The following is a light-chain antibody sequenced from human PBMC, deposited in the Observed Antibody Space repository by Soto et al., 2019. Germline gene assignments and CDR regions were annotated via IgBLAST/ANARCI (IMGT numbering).Light chain of an antibody. J-gene: IGLJ3*02. V-gene: IGLV2-14*01. CDR3: SSYTSSHTRV. CDR2: EVN. CDR1: SSDVGGYNY. Sequence: QSALTQPASVSGSPGQSITFSCTGTSSDVGGYNYVSWYQQHPGKAPKLMIYEVNNRPSGVSNRFSGSKSGNTASLTISGLQAEDEADSYCSSYTSSHTRVFGGGTKLTVL.